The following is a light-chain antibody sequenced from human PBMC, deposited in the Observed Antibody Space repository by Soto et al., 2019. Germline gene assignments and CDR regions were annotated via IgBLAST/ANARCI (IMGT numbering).Light chain of an antibody. J-gene: IGKJ2*01. CDR1: QSVSSSY. V-gene: IGKV3D-20*01. CDR3: QQYGNSPYT. Sequence: EIVLTQSPATLSLSPGERATLSCGASQSVSSSYLAWYQQKPGLAPRLLISDASSRATGIPDRFSGSGSATAFTLTISRLEPEDFPVYYCQQYGNSPYTFGQGTKLQIK. CDR2: DAS.